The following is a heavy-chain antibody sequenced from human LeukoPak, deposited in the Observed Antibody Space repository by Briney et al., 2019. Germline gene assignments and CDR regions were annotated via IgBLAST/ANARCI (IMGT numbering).Heavy chain of an antibody. Sequence: SGTLSLTCTVSGGSITSGDSFWTWIRHHPGQGLEWIGYVSYSGNTYYDPSLKSRVTISLDMSKNQFSLHLSSATAADTAVYYCATDHLAAAGYNWFDPWGQGTLVTAS. CDR1: GGSITSGDSF. CDR2: VSYSGNT. J-gene: IGHJ5*02. CDR3: ATDHLAAAGYNWFDP. D-gene: IGHD6-13*01. V-gene: IGHV4-31*03.